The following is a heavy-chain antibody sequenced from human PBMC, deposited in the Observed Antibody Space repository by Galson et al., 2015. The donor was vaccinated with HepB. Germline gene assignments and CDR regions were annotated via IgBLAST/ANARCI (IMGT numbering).Heavy chain of an antibody. CDR1: GYTFTSYG. Sequence: SVKVSCKASGYTFTSYGISWVRQAPGQGLEWMGWISAYNGNTNYAQKLQGRVTMTTDTSTSTAYMELRSLRSDDTAVYYCVRGLDYDSSGYSPPSFDYWGQGTLVTVSS. J-gene: IGHJ4*02. CDR3: VRGLDYDSSGYSPPSFDY. CDR2: ISAYNGNT. D-gene: IGHD3-22*01. V-gene: IGHV1-18*01.